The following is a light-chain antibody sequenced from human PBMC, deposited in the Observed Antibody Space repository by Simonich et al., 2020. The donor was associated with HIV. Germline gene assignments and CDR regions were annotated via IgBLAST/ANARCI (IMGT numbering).Light chain of an antibody. CDR3: QQYDNLPYT. Sequence: DIQMTQSPSSLSASVGDRVTITCQASQDIAKYLNWYQQKPGKAPKLMFFDASNLETGVPSRFSGNASGTDFTFIITSLRPEDIATYYCQQYDNLPYTFGQGTKLEIK. CDR2: DAS. V-gene: IGKV1-33*01. CDR1: QDIAKY. J-gene: IGKJ2*01.